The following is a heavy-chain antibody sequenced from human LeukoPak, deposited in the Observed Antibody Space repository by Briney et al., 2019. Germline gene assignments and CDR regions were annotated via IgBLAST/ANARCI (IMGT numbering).Heavy chain of an antibody. Sequence: ASVRVSCKASGFTFRDYYVQWVRQVPGQGLEWVGWMYFNSGATRYAPKFQGRVTLTGDTSINTVYMESVSLGSDDTAMDYCAREGSSASGQDWYAFDIWGQETMVTVSS. CDR1: GFTFRDYY. D-gene: IGHD5-12*01. CDR3: AREGSSASGQDWYAFDI. J-gene: IGHJ3*02. CDR2: MYFNSGAT. V-gene: IGHV1-2*02.